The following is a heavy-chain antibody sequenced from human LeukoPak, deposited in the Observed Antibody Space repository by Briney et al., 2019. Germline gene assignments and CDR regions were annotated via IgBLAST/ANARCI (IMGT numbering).Heavy chain of an antibody. CDR3: ARYDYGGYYYYGVDV. V-gene: IGHV4-59*01. CDR1: GGSISSYY. D-gene: IGHD4-23*01. J-gene: IGHJ6*02. CDR2: IYYSGST. Sequence: SETLSLTCTVSGGSISSYYWSWIRQPPGKGLEWIGYIYYSGSTNYNPSLKSRVTISVDTSKNQFSLKLSSVTAADTAVYYCARYDYGGYYYYGVDVWGQGTTVTVSS.